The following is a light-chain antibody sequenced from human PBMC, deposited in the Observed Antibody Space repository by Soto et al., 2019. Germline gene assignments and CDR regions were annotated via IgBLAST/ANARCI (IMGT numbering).Light chain of an antibody. V-gene: IGLV2-8*01. Sequence: QTVVTQEPSFSVSPGGTVTLTCGLTSGSVSISSYTSWYQQHPGKAPKLMIYEINKRPSGVPDRFSGSKSGNTASLTVSGLQAEDEADYYCSSFAGSNNFPYVFGTGTKLTVL. CDR1: SGSVSISSY. CDR2: EIN. J-gene: IGLJ1*01. CDR3: SSFAGSNNFPYV.